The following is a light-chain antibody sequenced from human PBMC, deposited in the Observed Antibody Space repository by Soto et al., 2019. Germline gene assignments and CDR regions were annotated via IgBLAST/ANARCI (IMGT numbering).Light chain of an antibody. V-gene: IGKV3-15*01. CDR3: QQYNSWPPWT. CDR2: GAS. Sequence: EIVMTQSPATLSVSPGERATLSCRASQSVSSNLDWYQQKPGQAPRLLIYGASTRATGIPARFSGSGSGTEVTLTISSLHPEDFSVYYCQQYNSWPPWTFVEGTKVEIK. J-gene: IGKJ1*01. CDR1: QSVSSN.